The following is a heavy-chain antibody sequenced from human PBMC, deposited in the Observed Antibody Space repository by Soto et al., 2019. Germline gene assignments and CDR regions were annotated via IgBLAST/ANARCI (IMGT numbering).Heavy chain of an antibody. CDR1: GFTFTNAL. CDR2: IKNNADGGTT. D-gene: IGHD2-2*01. J-gene: IGHJ4*02. Sequence: GGSLRLSCAGSGFTFTNALMRWVRQAPGKGLEWVGRIKNNADGGTTDYAAPVRGRFTISRDDSKNTLFLQMDSLTAEDTAVYYCSIPGPSSFDYWGQGNLVTVSS. CDR3: SIPGPSSFDY. V-gene: IGHV3-15*01.